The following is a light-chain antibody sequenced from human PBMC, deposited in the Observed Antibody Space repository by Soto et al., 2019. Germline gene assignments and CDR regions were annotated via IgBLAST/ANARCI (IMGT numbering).Light chain of an antibody. CDR3: QHYGRSPGLFT. J-gene: IGKJ3*01. CDR2: DAS. Sequence: EIVLTQSPGTLSLSPGERATLSCRASQSVSNTYLAWYQQKPGQAPRLLIYDASSRAPGIPDRFSGSGSGTDFTLTISRLEPEDFAVYYCQHYGRSPGLFTFGPGTKVDIK. CDR1: QSVSNTY. V-gene: IGKV3-20*01.